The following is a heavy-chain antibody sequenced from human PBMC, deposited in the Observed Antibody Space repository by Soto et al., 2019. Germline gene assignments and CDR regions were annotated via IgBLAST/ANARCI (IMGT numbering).Heavy chain of an antibody. CDR1: GFTVSGNY. Sequence: EVQLVESGGGLVQPGGSLRLSCAASGFTVSGNYMSWVRLAPGKGLEWVSVIFSGGNTYYADSVQGRFTISRDNSKNTLFLQMNSLRAEDTAVYYWARGGGNDAFDMWGQGTIVTVSS. D-gene: IGHD3-16*01. V-gene: IGHV3-66*01. J-gene: IGHJ3*02. CDR2: IFSGGNT. CDR3: ARGGGNDAFDM.